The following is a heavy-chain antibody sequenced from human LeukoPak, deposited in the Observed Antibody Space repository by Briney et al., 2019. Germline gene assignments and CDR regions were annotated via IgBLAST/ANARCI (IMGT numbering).Heavy chain of an antibody. CDR3: VRGSLRLPRSTPDY. Sequence: GGSLRLSCAVSGFSFTNYWMHRVRQDPGKGLVWVSYISSDGSVTKYADSVKGRFTISRDNAVNTLYLQVNSLRVEDTAVYYCVRGSLRLPRSTPDYWGQGTLVTVSS. CDR2: ISSDGSVT. J-gene: IGHJ4*02. D-gene: IGHD2-21*02. V-gene: IGHV3-74*03. CDR1: GFSFTNYW.